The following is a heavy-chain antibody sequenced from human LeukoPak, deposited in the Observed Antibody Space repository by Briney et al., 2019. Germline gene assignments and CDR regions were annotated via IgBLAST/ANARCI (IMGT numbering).Heavy chain of an antibody. D-gene: IGHD3-22*01. Sequence: PGGSLRLSCAASGFSFSSYGMHWVRQAPGKGLEWVAFIRYDGSDKYYADSVKGRFTISRDNSKNTLYPQMNSLTTEDTAVYYCAKGPLYYDSSGYYPEYWGQGTLVTVSS. CDR3: AKGPLYYDSSGYYPEY. CDR1: GFSFSSYG. V-gene: IGHV3-30*02. J-gene: IGHJ4*02. CDR2: IRYDGSDK.